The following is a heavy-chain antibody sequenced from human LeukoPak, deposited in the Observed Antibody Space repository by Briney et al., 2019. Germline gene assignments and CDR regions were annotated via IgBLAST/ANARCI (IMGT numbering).Heavy chain of an antibody. J-gene: IGHJ4*02. Sequence: PGRSLRLSCAASGFTFSSYGMHWVRQAPGKGLGWVAVISYDGSKKYYADSVKGRFTISRDNSKNTLYLQLNSLRTEDTAVYYCAKDFSYDGTGYQDYWGQGTLVTVSS. V-gene: IGHV3-30*18. CDR2: ISYDGSKK. CDR1: GFTFSSYG. D-gene: IGHD3-22*01. CDR3: AKDFSYDGTGYQDY.